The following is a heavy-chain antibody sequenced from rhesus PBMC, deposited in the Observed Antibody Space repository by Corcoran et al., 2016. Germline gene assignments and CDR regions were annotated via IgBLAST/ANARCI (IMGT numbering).Heavy chain of an antibody. D-gene: IGHD3-34*01. V-gene: IGHV4-165*02. CDR1: GCSISGYY. CDR2: IGGSSGAA. J-gene: IGHJ4*01. CDR3: ARNRRADGAY. Sequence: QVQLQDSGPGLVKPSETLSLTCAVSGCSISGYYWNWFRQVPGKGLEWIGYIGGSSGAAHYNPSLTRRLTISTDASKNHFSLKLTSVTAAYTAVYYCARNRRADGAYWGQGVLVTVSP.